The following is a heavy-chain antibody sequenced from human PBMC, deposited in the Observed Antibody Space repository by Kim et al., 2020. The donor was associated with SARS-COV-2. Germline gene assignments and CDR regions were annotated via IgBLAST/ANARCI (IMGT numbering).Heavy chain of an antibody. V-gene: IGHV4-34*01. CDR2: INHSGST. CDR3: ARTVVVVPAAIFNPYYYYYMDV. D-gene: IGHD2-2*01. CDR1: GGSFSGYY. Sequence: SETLSLTCAVYGGSFSGYYWSWIRQPPGKGLEWIGEINHSGSTNYNPSLKSRVTISVDTSKNQFSLKLSSVTAADTAVYYCARTVVVVPAAIFNPYYYYYMDVWGNGTTVTVSS. J-gene: IGHJ6*03.